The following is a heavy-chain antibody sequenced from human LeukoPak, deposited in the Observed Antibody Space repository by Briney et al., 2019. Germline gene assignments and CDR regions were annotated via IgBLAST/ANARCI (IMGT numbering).Heavy chain of an antibody. CDR3: AKGVAYSSSWYYFDY. J-gene: IGHJ4*02. CDR1: GFTFSTYG. Sequence: PGGSVRLSCAASGFTFSTYGMSWVRQTPGKGLEWVSALSGSGDYTYYADSVRGRFTISRDNSKNTLFLQMNSLRAADTAVYYCAKGVAYSSSWYYFDYWGQGTLVTVSS. V-gene: IGHV3-23*01. D-gene: IGHD6-13*01. CDR2: LSGSGDYT.